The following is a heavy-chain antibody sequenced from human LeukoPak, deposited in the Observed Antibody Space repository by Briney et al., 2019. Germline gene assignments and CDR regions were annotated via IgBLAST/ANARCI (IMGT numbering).Heavy chain of an antibody. CDR3: ARTGSGDAFDI. Sequence: GSLTLSCAASGFTFSSYEMNWVRPAPGKGLEWVLYISSSGRTIAYADSVKGPFTISRANTTNYMYLHMKRLRAEDTAVYYCARTGSGDAFDIWGQGTMVTVSS. D-gene: IGHD3-10*01. J-gene: IGHJ3*02. CDR1: GFTFSSYE. CDR2: ISSSGRTI. V-gene: IGHV3-48*03.